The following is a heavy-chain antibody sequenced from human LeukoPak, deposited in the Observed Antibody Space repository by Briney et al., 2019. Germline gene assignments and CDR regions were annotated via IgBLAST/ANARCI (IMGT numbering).Heavy chain of an antibody. CDR3: ARGGECGSCDGFDM. D-gene: IGHD2-15*01. Sequence: SEPLSLTCAVNGGSFSGYYWIWIRQPPGKGLEWIGEINHSGSTNYNPSLKSRVTISVDTSKNQFSLKLNSVTAADTAVYYCARGGECGSCDGFDMWGQGIMVTVSS. CDR2: INHSGST. CDR1: GGSFSGYY. J-gene: IGHJ3*02. V-gene: IGHV4-34*01.